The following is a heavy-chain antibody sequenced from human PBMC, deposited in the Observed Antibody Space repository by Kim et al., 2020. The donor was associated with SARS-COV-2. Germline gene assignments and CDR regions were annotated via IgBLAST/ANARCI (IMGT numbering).Heavy chain of an antibody. CDR3: ARQSLGLTAGL. CDR1: DGSISSSNYF. D-gene: IGHD6-13*01. CDR2: IYYSGST. Sequence: SETLSLTCTVSDGSISSSNYFWGWIRQPPGKGLEWIASIYYSGSTYYNPSLRSRVTISVDMSRNQFSLKLNSVTAADTAVYYCARQSLGLTAGLWGQGTLVTVSS. J-gene: IGHJ4*02. V-gene: IGHV4-39*01.